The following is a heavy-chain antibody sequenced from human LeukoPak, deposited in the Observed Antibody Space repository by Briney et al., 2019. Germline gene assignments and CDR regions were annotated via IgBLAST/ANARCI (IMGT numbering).Heavy chain of an antibody. CDR1: GFTFSTYA. CDR2: ISGSGGST. J-gene: IGHJ4*02. Sequence: PGGSLRLSCAASGFTFSTYAMSWVRQAPGKGLEWVSGISGSGGSTFYADSVKGRFTISRDNSKNTLYLQMNSLRAEDTAVYYCARDTGEVGELFFFDYWGQGTLVTVSS. V-gene: IGHV3-23*01. CDR3: ARDTGEVGELFFFDY. D-gene: IGHD3-10*01.